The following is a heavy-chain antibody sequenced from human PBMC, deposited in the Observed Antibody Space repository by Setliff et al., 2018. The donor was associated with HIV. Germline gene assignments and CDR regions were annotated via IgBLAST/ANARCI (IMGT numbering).Heavy chain of an antibody. CDR2: INPSGGST. J-gene: IGHJ4*02. CDR1: GYTFTTYY. Sequence: ASVKVSCKASGYTFTTYYIHWVRQAPGQGLEWMGMINPSGGSTSYAQKFQGRVTMTRDTSTSTVYLDLSSLGSGDTAVYYCARDNGYDSSGYYYPLAFDYWGQGTLVTVSS. D-gene: IGHD3-22*01. CDR3: ARDNGYDSSGYYYPLAFDY. V-gene: IGHV1-46*01.